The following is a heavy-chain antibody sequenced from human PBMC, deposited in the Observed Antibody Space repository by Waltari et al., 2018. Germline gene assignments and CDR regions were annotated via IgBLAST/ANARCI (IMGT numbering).Heavy chain of an antibody. Sequence: QVQLVQSGAEVKKPGASVKVSCKASGYTFTGYHMHWVRQAPGQGLEWMGRINPISGGKNYAQKFHGRVTMTRDTSISTAYMELSRLRSDDTAVYYCARVRVAAAGKGYFDYWGQGTLVTVSS. CDR1: GYTFTGYH. CDR3: ARVRVAAAGKGYFDY. CDR2: INPISGGK. D-gene: IGHD6-13*01. J-gene: IGHJ4*02. V-gene: IGHV1-2*06.